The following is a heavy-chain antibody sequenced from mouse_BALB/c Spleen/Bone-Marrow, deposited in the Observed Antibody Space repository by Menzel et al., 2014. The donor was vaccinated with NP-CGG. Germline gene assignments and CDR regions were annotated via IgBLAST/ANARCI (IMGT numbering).Heavy chain of an antibody. CDR2: IDPANGNT. V-gene: IGHV14-3*02. D-gene: IGHD2-1*01. J-gene: IGHJ4*01. Sequence: VQLQQSGAELVKPGASVKLSCTASGFNIKDTYMHWVKQRPEQGLDWIGRIDPANGNTEYDPKFQGKATITADTSSNAAYLQLSSLTSEDTAVYYCAREDYGNSYAMDYWGQGTSVTVSS. CDR1: GFNIKDTY. CDR3: AREDYGNSYAMDY.